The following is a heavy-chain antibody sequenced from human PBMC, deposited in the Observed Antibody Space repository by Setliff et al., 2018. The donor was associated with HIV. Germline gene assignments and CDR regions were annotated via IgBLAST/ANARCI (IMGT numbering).Heavy chain of an antibody. Sequence: LSLTCSVSGDSINSRPYYYGWLRQPPGKGLEWIGNVFYSGSTYYNPSLKSRVSMSIDTSRNQFSLKLTSVTAADTAVYFCARFPTVVTAPGFWGRGTLVTVSS. D-gene: IGHD2-21*02. CDR2: VFYSGST. CDR3: ARFPTVVTAPGF. J-gene: IGHJ4*02. V-gene: IGHV4-39*01. CDR1: GDSINSRPYY.